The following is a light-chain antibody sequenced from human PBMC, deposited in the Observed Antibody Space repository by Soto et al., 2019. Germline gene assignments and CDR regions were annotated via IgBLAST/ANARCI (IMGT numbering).Light chain of an antibody. J-gene: IGKJ5*01. CDR2: AAS. CDR3: QQSYSTPIT. V-gene: IGKV1-39*01. CDR1: QTISDY. Sequence: DIQMTQSPSSLSASVGDRVTITCRTSQTISDYLNWYQHKPGKAPKLLISAASSLQSGVPSRFSGSGSGTDFTLTISSPQPEDFATYYCQQSYSTPITFGQGTRLEIK.